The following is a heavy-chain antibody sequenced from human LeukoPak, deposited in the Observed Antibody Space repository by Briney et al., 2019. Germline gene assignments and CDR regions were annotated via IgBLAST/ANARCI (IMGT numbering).Heavy chain of an antibody. V-gene: IGHV1-18*01. J-gene: IGHJ6*04. CDR1: GYTFTSYG. CDR3: AMGTNYLPPMDF. CDR2: ISAYNGNT. D-gene: IGHD1-1*01. Sequence: ASVTVSCKASGYTFTSYGISWVRQAPGQGLEWMGWISAYNGNTNYAQKLQGRVTTTSDTSTSTAYMELRSLRSDDTAVYYCAMGTNYLPPMDFWGKGTTVTVSS.